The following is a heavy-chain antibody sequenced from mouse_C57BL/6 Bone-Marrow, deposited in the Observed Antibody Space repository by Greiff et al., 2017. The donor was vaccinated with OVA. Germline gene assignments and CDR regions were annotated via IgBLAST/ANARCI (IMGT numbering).Heavy chain of an antibody. CDR2: IYPGGGYT. CDR3: ARRRYDYDYAMDY. CDR1: GYTFTNYW. Sequence: QVQLKQSGAELVRPGTSVKMSCKASGYTFTNYWIGWAKQRPGHGLEWIGDIYPGGGYTNYNEKFKGKATLTADKSSSTAYMQFSSLTSEDSAIYYCARRRYDYDYAMDYWGQGTSVTVSS. J-gene: IGHJ4*01. D-gene: IGHD2-4*01. V-gene: IGHV1-63*01.